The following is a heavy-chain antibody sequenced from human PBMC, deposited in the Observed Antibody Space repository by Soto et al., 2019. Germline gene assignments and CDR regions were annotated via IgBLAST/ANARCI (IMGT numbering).Heavy chain of an antibody. CDR1: GLNFSSEV. CDR3: AKVVPSYYYGMEV. J-gene: IGHJ6*02. V-gene: IGHV3-23*01. Sequence: GGSLRLSCAASGLNFSSEVMCWVRQAPGKGLEWVSSISGSGRTIYHADSMRGRFAISRDNSKNSLYLQLNNLRVDDTAVYYYAKVVPSYYYGMEVWGQGTTVTVSS. D-gene: IGHD6-13*01. CDR2: ISGSGRTI.